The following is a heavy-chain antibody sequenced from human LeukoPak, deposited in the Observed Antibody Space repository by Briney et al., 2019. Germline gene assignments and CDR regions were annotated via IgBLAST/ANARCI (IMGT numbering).Heavy chain of an antibody. CDR3: ARLIAVAGNDY. V-gene: IGHV3-48*02. J-gene: IGHJ4*02. CDR1: GFTFSSYS. D-gene: IGHD6-19*01. Sequence: GGSLRLSCAASGFTFSSYSMNWVRQAPGKGLEWVSYISSSSTIYYADSVKGRFTISRDNAKNSLYLQMNSLRDEDTAVYYCARLIAVAGNDYWGQGTLVTVSS. CDR2: ISSSSTI.